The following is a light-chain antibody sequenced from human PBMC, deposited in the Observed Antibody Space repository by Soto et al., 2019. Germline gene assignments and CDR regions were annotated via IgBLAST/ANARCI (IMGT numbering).Light chain of an antibody. CDR1: QSVSSN. J-gene: IGKJ5*01. Sequence: EIVSTQSPGTLSVSPGERVTFSCRASQSVSSNLAWYQQKPCQTHRLLIYGASTRATGIPDRFSGSGSGTEFTPTISSLQSEDFADYYCQQYQNWPMITFGQGTRLEIK. V-gene: IGKV3-15*01. CDR2: GAS. CDR3: QQYQNWPMIT.